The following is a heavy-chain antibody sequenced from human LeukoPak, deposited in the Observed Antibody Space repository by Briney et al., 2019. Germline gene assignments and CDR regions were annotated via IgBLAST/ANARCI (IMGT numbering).Heavy chain of an antibody. CDR3: ARSYPLEPFDI. V-gene: IGHV4-39*01. Sequence: KPSETLSLTCTVSGGSISSNSHYWGWIRQTPGKGLEWIGSIHYSGNTYINPSLKSRVTISVDTSKSQFSLKLSSVTAADTAVYYCARSYPLEPFDIWGQGTMVTVSS. CDR1: GGSISSNSHY. CDR2: IHYSGNT. J-gene: IGHJ3*02. D-gene: IGHD3-10*01.